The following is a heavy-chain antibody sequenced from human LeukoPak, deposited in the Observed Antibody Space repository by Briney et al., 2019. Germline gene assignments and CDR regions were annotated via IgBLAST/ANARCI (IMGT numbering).Heavy chain of an antibody. J-gene: IGHJ5*02. CDR1: GYTFTSYG. V-gene: IGHV1-69*13. D-gene: IGHD3-3*01. CDR2: IIPIFGTA. CDR3: ARELRFLVGTPQTDGENWFDP. Sequence: ASVKVSCKASGYTFTSYGISWVRQAPGQGLEWMGGIIPIFGTANYAQKFQGRVTITADESTSTAYMELSSLRSEDTAVYYCARELRFLVGTPQTDGENWFDPWGQGTLVTVSS.